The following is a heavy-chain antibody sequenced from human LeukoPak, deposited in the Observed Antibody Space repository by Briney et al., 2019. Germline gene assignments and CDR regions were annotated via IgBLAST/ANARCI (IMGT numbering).Heavy chain of an antibody. CDR3: AKWAVSGRGFDY. CDR2: ITGSGGST. J-gene: IGHJ4*02. Sequence: PGGSLRLSCAASGFTFSSYAMSWVRQAPGKGLERVSDITGSGGSTHYADSVKGRFTISRDNSKNTLYLQMNSLGAEDTAVYYCAKWAVSGRGFDYWGQGTLVTVSS. V-gene: IGHV3-23*01. D-gene: IGHD6-19*01. CDR1: GFTFSSYA.